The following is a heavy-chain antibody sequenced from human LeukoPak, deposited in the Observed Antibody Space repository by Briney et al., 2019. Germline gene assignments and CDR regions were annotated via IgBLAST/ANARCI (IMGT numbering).Heavy chain of an antibody. CDR1: GYTFTSYY. CDR3: ARGLGGSGSYYTHYYYYMDV. V-gene: IGHV1-8*02. Sequence: ASVKVSCKASGYTFTSYYMHWVRQATGQGLEWMGWMNPNSGNTGYAQKFQGRVTMTRNTSISTAYMELSSLRSEDTAVYYCARGLGGSGSYYTHYYYYMDVWGKGTTVTISS. CDR2: MNPNSGNT. J-gene: IGHJ6*03. D-gene: IGHD3-10*01.